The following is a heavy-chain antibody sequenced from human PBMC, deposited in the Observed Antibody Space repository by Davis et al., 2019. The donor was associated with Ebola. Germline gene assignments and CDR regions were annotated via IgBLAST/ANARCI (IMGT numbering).Heavy chain of an antibody. V-gene: IGHV3-21*01. CDR2: ISSSSSYI. Sequence: PGGSLRLSCAASGFTFSSYSMNWVRQAPGKGLEWVSSISSSSSYIYYADSVKGRFTISRDNAKNSLYLQMNSLRVEDTAVYYCARGTSNYYDSSGPYYFDYWGQGTLVTVSS. J-gene: IGHJ4*02. D-gene: IGHD3-22*01. CDR1: GFTFSSYS. CDR3: ARGTSNYYDSSGPYYFDY.